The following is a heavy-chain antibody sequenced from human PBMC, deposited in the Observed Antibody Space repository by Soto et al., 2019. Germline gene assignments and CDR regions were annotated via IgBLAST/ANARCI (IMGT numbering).Heavy chain of an antibody. CDR1: GGSISLYY. CDR2: IYYTGST. Sequence: QLQLQESGPGLVKPSETLSLTCTVSGGSISLYYWTWIRQPPGKGLEWIGYIYYTGSTNYNPSLKRRVTISVDPSENQFSLKVSSVTDADTAVYYCARLYSASSAGRWLADYWGQGTLVTVSS. D-gene: IGHD6-6*01. J-gene: IGHJ4*02. V-gene: IGHV4-59*01. CDR3: ARLYSASSAGRWLADY.